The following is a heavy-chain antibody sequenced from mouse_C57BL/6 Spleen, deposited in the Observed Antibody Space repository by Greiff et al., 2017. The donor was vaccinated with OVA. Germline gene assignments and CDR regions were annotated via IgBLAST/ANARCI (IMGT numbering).Heavy chain of an antibody. CDR2: INPNNGGT. V-gene: IGHV1-22*01. CDR1: GYTFTDYN. J-gene: IGHJ3*01. D-gene: IGHD2-3*01. CDR3: ASGYDGYPAWFAY. Sequence: EVQLQQSGPELVKPGASVKMSCKASGYTFTDYNMHWVKQSHGKSLEWIGYINPNNGGTSYNQKFKGKATLTVNKSSSTAYMELRSLTSEDSAVYYCASGYDGYPAWFAYWGQGTLVTVSA.